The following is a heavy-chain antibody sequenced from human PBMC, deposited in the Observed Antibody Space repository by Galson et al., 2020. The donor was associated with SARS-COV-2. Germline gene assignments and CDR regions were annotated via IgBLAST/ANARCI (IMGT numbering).Heavy chain of an antibody. Sequence: ETSETLSPTCSVSDAPMSSSYWSWIRQPPGKGLEWIGYISYSGSTSYNPSLRSRVTISVDLSKNQLSLKVTSVTAADTAVYYCARDPAPLYGDNYYYGMDVWGRGTTVTVSS. J-gene: IGHJ6*02. CDR1: DAPMSSSY. CDR2: ISYSGST. V-gene: IGHV4-59*01. D-gene: IGHD4-17*01. CDR3: ARDPAPLYGDNYYYGMDV.